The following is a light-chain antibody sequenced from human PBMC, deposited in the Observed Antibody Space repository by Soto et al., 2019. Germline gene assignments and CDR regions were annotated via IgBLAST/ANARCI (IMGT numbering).Light chain of an antibody. J-gene: IGKJ1*01. CDR2: GAS. Sequence: EIVLTQSTATLSLSPGERATLSCRASQSINNYLAWYQQKPGQAPRLLIHGASTRAPGFPARFSGSGSGTDFTLTISSLQSEDFAVYYCQQYNNWPWTFGQGAKV. CDR1: QSINNY. V-gene: IGKV3-15*01. CDR3: QQYNNWPWT.